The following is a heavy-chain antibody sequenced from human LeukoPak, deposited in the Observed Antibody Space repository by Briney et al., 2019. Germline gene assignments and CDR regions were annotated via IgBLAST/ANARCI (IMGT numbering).Heavy chain of an antibody. D-gene: IGHD6-13*01. J-gene: IGHJ3*02. CDR3: ASSSWNAFDI. V-gene: IGHV3-7*01. CDR1: GFTFSTYW. Sequence: GGSLRLSCAASGFTFSTYWMSWVRQAPGKGLEWVANIAQDGGDKYYVDSVKGRFTISRDNTNTSLYLQMNSLKAEDAAVYYCASSSWNAFDIWGQGTMVSVSS. CDR2: IAQDGGDK.